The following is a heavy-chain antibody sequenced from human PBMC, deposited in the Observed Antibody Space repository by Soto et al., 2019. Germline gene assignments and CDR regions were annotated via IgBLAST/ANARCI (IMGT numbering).Heavy chain of an antibody. V-gene: IGHV1-3*01. Sequence: QVQLVQSGAEVQKPGASVKVSCKASGYTFTSYAMHWVRQAPGQRLEWMGWINAGNGNTKYSQKLQGRVASTSDKSASTAYMEMGSLRYEDTAGDYCAIYSGSIAARRRGPVDYCVQGTRVT. CDR3: AIYSGSIAARRRGPVDY. J-gene: IGHJ4*02. CDR1: GYTFTSYA. CDR2: INAGNGNT. D-gene: IGHD5-12*01.